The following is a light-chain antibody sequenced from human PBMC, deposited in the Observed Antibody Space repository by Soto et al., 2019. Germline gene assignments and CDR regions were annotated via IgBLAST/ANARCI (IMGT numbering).Light chain of an antibody. CDR3: LQDYTYPRT. CDR2: AAS. V-gene: IGKV1-6*01. Sequence: AIQMTQSPYSLSASVGDRVTITCRASQDIRSDLGWYQQKPGKAPKLLIYAASRLQSGVPSRFSGSGSGTDFTLTISSLQPEDFATYYCLQDYTYPRTFGQGTKVEIK. CDR1: QDIRSD. J-gene: IGKJ1*01.